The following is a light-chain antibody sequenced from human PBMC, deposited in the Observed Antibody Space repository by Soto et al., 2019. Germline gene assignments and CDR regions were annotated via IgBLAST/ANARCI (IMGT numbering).Light chain of an antibody. J-gene: IGLJ1*01. CDR2: GVT. V-gene: IGLV2-14*03. CDR3: CSYTTTTADV. Sequence: QSALAQPASVSGSPGQSITISCTGTSSDIGSYNYISWYQQHPDKGPKVIIYGVTNRPSGVSNRFSGSKSGYTASLTISGLQAEDEADYYCCSYTTTTADVFGTGTKLTVL. CDR1: SSDIGSYNY.